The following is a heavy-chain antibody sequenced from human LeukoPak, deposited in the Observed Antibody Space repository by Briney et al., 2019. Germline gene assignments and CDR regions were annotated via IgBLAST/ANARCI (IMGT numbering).Heavy chain of an antibody. CDR1: GYTFTSYA. CDR2: INTNTGNP. V-gene: IGHV7-4-1*02. CDR3: ARETSDWTFDY. J-gene: IGHJ4*02. D-gene: IGHD6-19*01. Sequence: GASVKVSCKASGYTFTSYALNWVRQAPGQGLEWMGWINTNTGNPTYAQGFTGRFALSLDTSVSTAYLQISSLKAEDTAVYYCARETSDWTFDYWGQGTLVTVSS.